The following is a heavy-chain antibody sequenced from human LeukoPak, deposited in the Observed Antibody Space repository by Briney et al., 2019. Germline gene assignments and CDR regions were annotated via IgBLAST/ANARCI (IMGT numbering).Heavy chain of an antibody. V-gene: IGHV3-23*01. CDR3: AKGRKGVVVPAATDAFDI. J-gene: IGHJ3*02. Sequence: GGSLRLSCAASGFTFSRYAMTWVRQAPGKGLEWVSAISGSGGSTYYADSVKGRFTISRDNSKNTLYLQMNSLRAEDTAVYYCAKGRKGVVVPAATDAFDIWGQGTMVTVSS. CDR2: ISGSGGST. D-gene: IGHD2-2*01. CDR1: GFTFSRYA.